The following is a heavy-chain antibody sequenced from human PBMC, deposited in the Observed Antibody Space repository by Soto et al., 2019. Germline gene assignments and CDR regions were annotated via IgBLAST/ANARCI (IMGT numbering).Heavy chain of an antibody. V-gene: IGHV4-59*01. CDR1: GVPIDQYY. CDR3: ARLSPTSGNWALDY. CDR2: ILHRGGT. J-gene: IGHJ4*02. D-gene: IGHD7-27*01. Sequence: SETLSLTCHVSGVPIDQYYLTWIRQSPGRGLEWIGYILHRGGTNYNPSLKSRVTISADVSESLVSLTMTSVTDADTAVYYCARLSPTSGNWALDYWGQGTLVTVSS.